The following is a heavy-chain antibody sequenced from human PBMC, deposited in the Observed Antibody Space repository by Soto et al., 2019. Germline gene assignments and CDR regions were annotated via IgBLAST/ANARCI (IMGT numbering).Heavy chain of an antibody. J-gene: IGHJ6*02. CDR1: GFSLSNARMG. D-gene: IGHD3-9*01. V-gene: IGHV2-26*01. Sequence: SGPTLVNPTETLTLTCTVSGFSLSNARMGVSWIRQPPGKALEWLAHIFSNDEKSYSTSLKSRLTISKDTSKSQVVLTMTNMDPVDTATYYCARTPYFDWSNYYYYYGMDVWGQGTTVTVSS. CDR2: IFSNDEK. CDR3: ARTPYFDWSNYYYYYGMDV.